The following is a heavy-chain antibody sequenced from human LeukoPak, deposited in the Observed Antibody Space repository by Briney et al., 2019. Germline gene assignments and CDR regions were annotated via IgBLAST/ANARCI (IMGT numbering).Heavy chain of an antibody. Sequence: GGSLRLSCAASGVTPTTFSSRAMGWVRLAPGKGLEWVSSISGSGGNTYYADSVKGRFTISRDNSKNTLYLQMNSLRAEDTAVYYCAKDFWSGYYPKFWGQGTLVTVSS. CDR2: ISGSGGNT. V-gene: IGHV3-23*01. CDR3: AKDFWSGYYPKF. J-gene: IGHJ4*02. CDR1: GVTPTTFSSRA. D-gene: IGHD3-3*01.